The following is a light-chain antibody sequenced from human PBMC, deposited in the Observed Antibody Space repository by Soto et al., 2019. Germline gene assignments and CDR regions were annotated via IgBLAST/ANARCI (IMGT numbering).Light chain of an antibody. CDR1: NSDIGSYDF. CDR3: SSYTPRNTLGA. Sequence: QSALTQPASISGSPGQSITISCTGSNSDIGSYDFVAWYQQLPGKAPRLIIYGVTNRPSGVSDRFSGSKSGNTASLTISGLQAEDEADYYCSSYTPRNTLGAFGGGTKLTAL. J-gene: IGLJ2*01. CDR2: GVT. V-gene: IGLV2-14*03.